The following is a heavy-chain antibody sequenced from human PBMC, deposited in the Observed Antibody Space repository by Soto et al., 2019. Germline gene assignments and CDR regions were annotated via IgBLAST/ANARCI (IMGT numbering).Heavy chain of an antibody. CDR3: ARVRDSGSYDFDY. CDR2: IIPIFGTA. J-gene: IGHJ4*02. V-gene: IGHV1-69*13. D-gene: IGHD1-26*01. Sequence: SVKVSCKASGGTFSSYAISWVRQAPGQGLEWMGGIIPIFGTANYAQKFQGRVTITADESTSTAYMELSSLRSEDTAVYYCARVRDSGSYDFDYWGQGTPVTVSS. CDR1: GGTFSSYA.